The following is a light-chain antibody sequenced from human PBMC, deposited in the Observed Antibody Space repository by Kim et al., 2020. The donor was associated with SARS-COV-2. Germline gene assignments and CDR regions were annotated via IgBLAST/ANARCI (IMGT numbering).Light chain of an antibody. CDR2: YDS. Sequence: SYELTQPPSVSVAPGKTARITCGGNNIGSKSVHWYQQKPGQAPVLVIYYDSDRPSGIPERFSGSNSGNTATLTISRVEAGDEAGYYCQVWDSSSDHPGV. V-gene: IGLV3-21*04. CDR3: QVWDSSSDHPGV. J-gene: IGLJ3*02. CDR1: NIGSKS.